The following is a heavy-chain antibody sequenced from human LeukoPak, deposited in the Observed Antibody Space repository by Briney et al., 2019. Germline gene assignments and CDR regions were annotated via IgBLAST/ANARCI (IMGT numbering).Heavy chain of an antibody. CDR3: ARAAQQEYYYGSGSYAGWFDP. V-gene: IGHV3-48*04. CDR2: ISSSSSTI. J-gene: IGHJ5*02. D-gene: IGHD3-10*01. Sequence: PGGSLRLSCAASGFTFSSYAMSWVRQAPGKGLEWVSYISSSSSTIYYADSVKGRFTISRDNAKNSLYLQMNSLRAEDTAVYYCARAAQQEYYYGSGSYAGWFDPWGQGTLVTVSS. CDR1: GFTFSSYA.